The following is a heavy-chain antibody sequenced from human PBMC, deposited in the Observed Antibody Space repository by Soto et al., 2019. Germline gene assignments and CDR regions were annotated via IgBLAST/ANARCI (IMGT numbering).Heavy chain of an antibody. CDR3: AREAGWQRMVPYD. D-gene: IGHD6-25*01. V-gene: IGHV1-18*04. CDR1: GYTFTSDG. Sequence: QVQLVQSGTEVKKPGASVNVSCKAFGYTFTSDGFSWVRQAPGQGLEWLGWISAFNGDTQYAQTMKGRLTVTTDTSTTTVHMELRSLTPADTAVYYCAREAGWQRMVPYDWGQGTLVTVS. CDR2: ISAFNGDT. J-gene: IGHJ4*02.